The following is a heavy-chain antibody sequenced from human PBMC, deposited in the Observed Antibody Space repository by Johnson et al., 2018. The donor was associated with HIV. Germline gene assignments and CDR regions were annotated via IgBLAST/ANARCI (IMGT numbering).Heavy chain of an antibody. CDR3: AKVMTASSVNSLGGVIDASDI. CDR2: IRYDGSNK. CDR1: RLTFSTYG. V-gene: IGHV3-30*02. J-gene: IGHJ3*02. D-gene: IGHD3-16*01. Sequence: MQLVESGGGVVQPGRSLRLSCAASRLTFSTYGIHWVRQAPGKGLEWVAFIRYDGSNKYYADSVKGRFTISRDNSKNTLYLQMNSLRAEDTAVYYCAKVMTASSVNSLGGVIDASDIWGQGTMVTVS.